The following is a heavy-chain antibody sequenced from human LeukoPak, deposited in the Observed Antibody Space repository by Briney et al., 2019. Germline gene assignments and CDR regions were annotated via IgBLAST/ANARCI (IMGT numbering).Heavy chain of an antibody. CDR2: IYYSGST. J-gene: IGHJ4*02. CDR1: GGSFSDSY. D-gene: IGHD2-15*01. CDR3: ARSVGEDFDY. V-gene: IGHV4-59*01. Sequence: SETLSLTCAVYGGSFSDSYWSWIRQPPGKGLEWIGYIYYSGSTNYNPSLKSRVTISVDTSKNQFSLKLSSVTAADTAVYYCARSVGEDFDYWGQGTLVTVSS.